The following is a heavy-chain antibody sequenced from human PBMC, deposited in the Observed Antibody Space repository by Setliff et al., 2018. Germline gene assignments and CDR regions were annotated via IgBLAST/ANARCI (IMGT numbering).Heavy chain of an antibody. CDR3: ARGSAKMVALPTANYFDP. Sequence: ASVKVSCKSSGYTFTNFGFHWLRQAPGQGLEWMGWISGYDDNTNYAQHLQGRVTMTTDTSTSTAYMELRSLTSADTAVYYCARGSAKMVALPTANYFDPWGQGTPVTVS. D-gene: IGHD2-2*01. CDR1: GYTFTNFG. J-gene: IGHJ5*02. V-gene: IGHV1-18*01. CDR2: ISGYDDNT.